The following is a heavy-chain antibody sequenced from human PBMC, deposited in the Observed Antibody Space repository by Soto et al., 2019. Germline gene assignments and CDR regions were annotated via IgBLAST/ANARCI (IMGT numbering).Heavy chain of an antibody. CDR3: ARDRAVGYYDFWSGYYRGQNYYGMDV. Sequence: PSETLSLTCTVSGGSISSYYWSWIRQPPGKGLEWIGYIYYSGSTNYNPSLKSRVTISVDTSKNQFSLKLSSVTAADTAVYYCARDRAVGYYDFWSGYYRGQNYYGMDVWGQGTTVTVSS. CDR1: GGSISSYY. J-gene: IGHJ6*02. V-gene: IGHV4-59*01. CDR2: IYYSGST. D-gene: IGHD3-3*01.